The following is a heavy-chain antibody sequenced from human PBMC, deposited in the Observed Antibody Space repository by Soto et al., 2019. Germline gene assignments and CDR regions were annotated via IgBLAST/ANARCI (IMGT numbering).Heavy chain of an antibody. CDR3: ARNLLFYDILTGYFRAYYFHS. CDR1: GYTFTSNA. Sequence: ASVKVSSKASGYTFTSNAMHWVRQAPGQRLEWMGWINAGNGNTKYSQKFQGRVTITRDTSASTAYMELSSLRSEDTAVYYCARNLLFYDILTGYFRAYYFHSWGQAPLVKVSS. J-gene: IGHJ4*02. CDR2: INAGNGNT. D-gene: IGHD3-9*01. V-gene: IGHV1-3*01.